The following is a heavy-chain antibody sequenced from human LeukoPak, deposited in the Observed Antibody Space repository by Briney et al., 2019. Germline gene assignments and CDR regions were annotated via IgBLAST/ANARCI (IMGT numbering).Heavy chain of an antibody. CDR1: GFTFSLYW. CDR3: VRQMIRFWFDP. D-gene: IGHD3-16*01. Sequence: PWGSLRLSCEASGFTFSLYWMTWLRQAPGKGPEWVADINPDGSHKYSVDSMKGRFTISRDNAKNTLFLQINSLRAEDTAVYYCVRQMIRFWFDPWGQGTLVTVSS. J-gene: IGHJ5*02. CDR2: INPDGSHK. V-gene: IGHV3-7*01.